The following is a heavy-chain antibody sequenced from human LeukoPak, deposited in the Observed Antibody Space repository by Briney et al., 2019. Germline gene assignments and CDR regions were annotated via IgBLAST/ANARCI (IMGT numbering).Heavy chain of an antibody. Sequence: GGSLRLSCAASGFTFSTYEMNCVRQAPGKGLEWVSYISSSGSTIYYGDSVQGRFTISRDNAKNSLYLQMNSLRAEDTAVYYCARIDDYVWSRRFDYWGQGTLVTVSS. CDR3: ARIDDYVWSRRFDY. CDR2: ISSSGSTI. D-gene: IGHD3-16*01. J-gene: IGHJ4*02. V-gene: IGHV3-48*03. CDR1: GFTFSTYE.